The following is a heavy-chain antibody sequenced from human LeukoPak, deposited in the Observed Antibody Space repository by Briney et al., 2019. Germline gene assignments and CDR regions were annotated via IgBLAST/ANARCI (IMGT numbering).Heavy chain of an antibody. D-gene: IGHD1-14*01. V-gene: IGHV3-30*04. J-gene: IGHJ4*02. CDR2: ISYDGSNK. CDR3: ARREESRSFDY. CDR1: GFTFSSYA. Sequence: GGSLRLSCAASGFTFSSYAVHWVRRAPGKGLEWVAVISYDGSNKYYADSVKGRFTISRDNSKNTLYLQMNSLRAEDTAVYYCARREESRSFDYWGQGTLVTVSS.